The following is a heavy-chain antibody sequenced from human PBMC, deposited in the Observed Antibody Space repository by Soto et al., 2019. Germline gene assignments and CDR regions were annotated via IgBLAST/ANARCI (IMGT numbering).Heavy chain of an antibody. CDR2: IYPGDSDT. J-gene: IGHJ6*02. V-gene: IGHV5-51*01. D-gene: IGHD5-18*01. Sequence: ESLKISCKGSGYSFTSYWIGWVRQMPGKGLEWMGIIYPGDSDTRYRPSFQGQVTISADKSISTAYLQWSSLKDSDTAMYYCARHGGQLWRGMDVWGQGTTVTVSS. CDR1: GYSFTSYW. CDR3: ARHGGQLWRGMDV.